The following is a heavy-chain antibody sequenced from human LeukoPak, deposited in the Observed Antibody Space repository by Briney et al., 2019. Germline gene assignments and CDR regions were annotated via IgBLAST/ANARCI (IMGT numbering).Heavy chain of an antibody. V-gene: IGHV3-23*01. D-gene: IGHD2-15*01. CDR1: GFTFSSSA. J-gene: IGHJ4*02. Sequence: GGSLRLSCAASGFTFSSSAMSRVRQAPGKGLEWVSAISNNGGYTYYADSVQGRFTISRDNSKSTLCLQMNSLRAEDTAVYYCAKQLGYCSDGSCYFPYWGQGTLVTVSS. CDR3: AKQLGYCSDGSCYFPY. CDR2: ISNNGGYT.